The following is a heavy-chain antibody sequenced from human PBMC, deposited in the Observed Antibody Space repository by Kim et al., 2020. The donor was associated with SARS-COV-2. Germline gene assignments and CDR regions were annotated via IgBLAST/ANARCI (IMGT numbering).Heavy chain of an antibody. V-gene: IGHV1-69*13. CDR3: ARDTLAAAGIGQNWFDP. Sequence: SVKVSCKASGGTFSSYAISWVRQAPGQGLEWMGGIIPIFGTANYAQKFQGRVTITADESTSTAYMELSSLRSEDTAVYYCARDTLAAAGIGQNWFDPWGQGTLVTVSS. CDR1: GGTFSSYA. D-gene: IGHD6-13*01. CDR2: IIPIFGTA. J-gene: IGHJ5*02.